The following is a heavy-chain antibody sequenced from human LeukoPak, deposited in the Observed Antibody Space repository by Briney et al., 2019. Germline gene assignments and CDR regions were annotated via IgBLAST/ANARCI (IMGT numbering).Heavy chain of an antibody. V-gene: IGHV4-34*01. D-gene: IGHD2-2*01. CDR2: INHSGST. CDR1: GGSFSGYY. J-gene: IGHJ3*02. Sequence: SETLSLTCAVYGGSFSGYYWSWIRQPPGKGLEWIGEINHSGSTNYNPSLKSRVTISVDTSKNQFSLKLSSVIAADTAVYYCARMGYCSSTSCYQRRVGRAFDIWGQGTMVTVSS. CDR3: ARMGYCSSTSCYQRRVGRAFDI.